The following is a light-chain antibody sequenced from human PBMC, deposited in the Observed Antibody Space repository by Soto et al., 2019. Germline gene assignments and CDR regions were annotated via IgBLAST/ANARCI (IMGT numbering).Light chain of an antibody. CDR3: HQYGSSLWT. Sequence: EIVLTQSPGTLSLSPEERATLSCRASHSVSSSYLAWYQQKPGQAPRLLIYGASSRATGIPDRFSGSGSGTDFTLTISRLEPEDFAVYYCHQYGSSLWTFGQGTKVEIK. CDR1: HSVSSSY. CDR2: GAS. V-gene: IGKV3-20*01. J-gene: IGKJ1*01.